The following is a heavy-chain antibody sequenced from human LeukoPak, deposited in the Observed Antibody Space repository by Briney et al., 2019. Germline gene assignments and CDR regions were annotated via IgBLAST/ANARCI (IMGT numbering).Heavy chain of an antibody. V-gene: IGHV4-34*01. CDR2: INHSGST. Sequence: SETLSLTCAVYGGSFSGYYWSWIRQPPGKGLEWIGEINHSGSTNYNPSLKSRVTISVDTSKNQFSLKLSSVTAADTAVYYCATQGGSSSSDYWGQGTLVTVSS. CDR3: ATQGGSSSSDY. D-gene: IGHD6-6*01. J-gene: IGHJ4*02. CDR1: GGSFSGYY.